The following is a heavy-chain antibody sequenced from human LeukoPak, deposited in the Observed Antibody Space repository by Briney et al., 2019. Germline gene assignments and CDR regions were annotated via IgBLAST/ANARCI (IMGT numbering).Heavy chain of an antibody. J-gene: IGHJ4*02. V-gene: IGHV4-34*01. CDR1: SGSFSGYY. CDR2: INHSGST. Sequence: SETLSLTCAVYSGSFSGYYWSWIRQPPGKGLEWIGEINHSGSTSHNPSLKSRVTISVDTSKNQFSLKLTSVTTADTALYYCARGDGRDGYKGKLDYWGQGTLVTVSS. CDR3: ARGDGRDGYKGKLDY. D-gene: IGHD5-24*01.